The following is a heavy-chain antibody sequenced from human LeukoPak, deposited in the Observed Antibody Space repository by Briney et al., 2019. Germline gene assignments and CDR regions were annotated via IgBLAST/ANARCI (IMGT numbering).Heavy chain of an antibody. CDR1: GFTFSSYA. D-gene: IGHD5-18*01. J-gene: IGHJ4*02. CDR3: AKGGSGYSYGDIDY. CDR2: ISGSGGNT. V-gene: IGHV3-23*01. Sequence: GGSLRLSCAASGFTFSSYAMSWVRQAPGKGLEWVSAISGSGGNTYYADSVKGRFTISRDNSKNTLYLQMNSLRAEDTAVYYCAKGGSGYSYGDIDYWGQGTLVTVSS.